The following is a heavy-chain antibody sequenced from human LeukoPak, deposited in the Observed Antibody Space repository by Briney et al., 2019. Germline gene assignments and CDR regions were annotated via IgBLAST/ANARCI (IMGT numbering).Heavy chain of an antibody. CDR1: GSPFSAYD. Sequence: GGSLRLSCATSGSPFSAYDMHWVRQAPGKGLEWVSAFGSAGDTYYPGAVKGRFTISRDYATDSLYLQMTSLRAGDTAVYFCVRGALPGDNWYFDLWGRGTLVTVSS. V-gene: IGHV3-13*01. J-gene: IGHJ2*01. CDR2: FGSAGDT. CDR3: VRGALPGDNWYFDL.